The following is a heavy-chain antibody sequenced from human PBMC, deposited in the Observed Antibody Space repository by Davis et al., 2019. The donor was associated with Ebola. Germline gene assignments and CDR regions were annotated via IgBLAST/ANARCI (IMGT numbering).Heavy chain of an antibody. CDR3: ARGQGYHYDILTGYSPLDAFDI. D-gene: IGHD3-9*01. J-gene: IGHJ3*02. V-gene: IGHV1-69*13. CDR2: IIPIFGTA. Sequence: SVKVSCKASGGTFSSYAISWVRQAPGQGLEWMGGIIPIFGTANYAQKFQGRVTITADESTSTAYMELSSLRSEDTAVYYCARGQGYHYDILTGYSPLDAFDIWGQGTMVTVSS. CDR1: GGTFSSYA.